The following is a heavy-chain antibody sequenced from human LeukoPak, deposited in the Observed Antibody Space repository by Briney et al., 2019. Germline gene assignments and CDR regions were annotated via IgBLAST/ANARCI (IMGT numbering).Heavy chain of an antibody. CDR1: GFTFSDYY. J-gene: IGHJ4*02. V-gene: IGHV3-11*04. CDR3: ARAGDIVVVVAAPLTLFDY. CDR2: ISSSGSTI. D-gene: IGHD2-15*01. Sequence: PGGSLRLSCAASGFTFSDYYMSWIRQAPGKGLEWVSYISSSGSTIYYADSVKGRFTISRDNAKNSLYLQMNSLRAEDTAVYYCARAGDIVVVVAAPLTLFDYWGQGTLVTVSS.